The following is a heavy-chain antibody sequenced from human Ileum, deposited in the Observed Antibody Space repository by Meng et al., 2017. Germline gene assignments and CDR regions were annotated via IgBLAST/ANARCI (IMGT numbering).Heavy chain of an antibody. Sequence: QLQLQESGLGLVKTSVTLSLTCAVSVGSIGSSNWWSWVRQPPGKGLEWIGEMYESGSTNYNPSLKSRVTISLDRSKNHFSLKLNSVTAADTAVYYCANIVFNWFDSWGQGTLVTVSS. V-gene: IGHV4-4*02. CDR1: VGSIGSSNW. CDR2: MYESGST. CDR3: ANIVFNWFDS. D-gene: IGHD2-15*01. J-gene: IGHJ5*01.